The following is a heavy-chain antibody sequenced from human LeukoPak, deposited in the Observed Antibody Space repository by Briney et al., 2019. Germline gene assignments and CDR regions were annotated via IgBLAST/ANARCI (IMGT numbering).Heavy chain of an antibody. Sequence: GGSLRLSCAASGFTFSDFYMTWIRQAPGKGLEWVSYISNRGTTIHYADSVRGRFTISRDNAKKSLYLQMNGLRAEDTAMYYCARSADRSGYFREITLYYFDYWGQGTLVTVSS. D-gene: IGHD3-22*01. CDR2: ISNRGTTI. J-gene: IGHJ4*02. CDR1: GFTFSDFY. V-gene: IGHV3-11*01. CDR3: ARSADRSGYFREITLYYFDY.